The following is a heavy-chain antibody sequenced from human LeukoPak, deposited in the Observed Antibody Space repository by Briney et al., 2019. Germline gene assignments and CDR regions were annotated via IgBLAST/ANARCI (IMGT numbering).Heavy chain of an antibody. CDR3: TRAVPHTDY. D-gene: IGHD6-19*01. CDR2: IRGKVYGGTT. V-gene: IGHV3-49*04. Sequence: PGGSLRLSCTTSGFTFGDFTLGWVRQAPGKGLEWLGFIRGKVYGGTTEYAASVKGRFTFSRDDSKSIAYLQMNSLKTEDTAVYYCTRAVPHTDYWGQGTVVTVSS. J-gene: IGHJ4*02. CDR1: GFTFGDFT.